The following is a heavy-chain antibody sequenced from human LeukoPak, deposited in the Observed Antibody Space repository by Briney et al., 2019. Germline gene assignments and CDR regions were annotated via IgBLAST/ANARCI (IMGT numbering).Heavy chain of an antibody. D-gene: IGHD6-13*01. V-gene: IGHV3-9*03. CDR1: GFTFDDYA. CDR2: ISWNSGSI. CDR3: AKGIAAAAAFGAFDI. Sequence: PGRSLRLSCAASGFTFDDYAMHWVRQAPGKGLEWVSGISWNSGSIGYADSVKGRFTISRDNAKNSLYLQMNSLRAEDMALYYCAKGIAAAAAFGAFDIWGQGTMVTVSS. J-gene: IGHJ3*02.